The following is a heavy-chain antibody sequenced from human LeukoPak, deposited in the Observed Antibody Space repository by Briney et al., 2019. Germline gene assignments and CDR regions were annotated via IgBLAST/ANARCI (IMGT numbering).Heavy chain of an antibody. V-gene: IGHV4-59*01. CDR2: IYYSGST. Sequence: SETLSLTCTVSGGSISSYYWSWIRQPPGKGLEWIGYIYYSGSTNYNPSLKSRVTISVDTSKNQFSLKLSSVTAADTAVYYCARDRGIQPSPQSRAYYYYGMDVWGQGTTVTVSS. J-gene: IGHJ6*02. D-gene: IGHD5-18*01. CDR1: GGSISSYY. CDR3: ARDRGIQPSPQSRAYYYYGMDV.